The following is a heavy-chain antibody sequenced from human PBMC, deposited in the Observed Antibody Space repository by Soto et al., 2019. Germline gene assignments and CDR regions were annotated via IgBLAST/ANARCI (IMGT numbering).Heavy chain of an antibody. CDR3: AGATTIFGVVIPAGYYYGMDV. D-gene: IGHD3-3*01. CDR1: GFTFSSYA. Sequence: GGSLRLSCAASGFTFSSYAMSWVRQAPGKGLEWVSAISGSGGSTYYADSVKGRFTISRDNSKNTLYLQMNSLRAEDTAVYYCAGATTIFGVVIPAGYYYGMDVWGQGTTVTVSS. CDR2: ISGSGGST. J-gene: IGHJ6*02. V-gene: IGHV3-23*01.